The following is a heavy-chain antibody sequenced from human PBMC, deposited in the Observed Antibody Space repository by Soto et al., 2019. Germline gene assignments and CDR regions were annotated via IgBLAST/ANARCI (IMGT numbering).Heavy chain of an antibody. J-gene: IGHJ4*01. CDR3: AKKVNSGSGSQYFDY. CDR2: FRAGGDDGTT. D-gene: IGHD3-10*01. Sequence: GGSLRLSCVASGFTFSSYPMSWVRQAPGKGLEWVSGFRAGGDDGTTYYADCVKGRSTISRDNSKNTLFLQMNSLRAEDTAIYYCAKKVNSGSGSQYFDYFGHGTLVTTSS. CDR1: GFTFSSYP. V-gene: IGHV3-23*01.